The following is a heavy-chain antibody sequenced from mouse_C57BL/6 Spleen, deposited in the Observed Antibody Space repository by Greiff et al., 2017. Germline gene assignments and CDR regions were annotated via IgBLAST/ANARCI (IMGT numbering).Heavy chain of an antibody. Sequence: EVQLQQSGPELVKPGASVKISCKASGYPFTGYYMNWVKQSPEKSLEWIGEINPSTGGTTYNQKFKAKATLTVDKSSSTAYMQLKSLTSEDSAVYYCARGGYAPYAMDYWGQGTSVTVSS. D-gene: IGHD3-2*02. CDR3: ARGGYAPYAMDY. V-gene: IGHV1-42*01. CDR2: INPSTGGT. CDR1: GYPFTGYY. J-gene: IGHJ4*01.